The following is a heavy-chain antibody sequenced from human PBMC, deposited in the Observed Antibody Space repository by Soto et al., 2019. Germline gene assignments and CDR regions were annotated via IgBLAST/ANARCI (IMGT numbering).Heavy chain of an antibody. Sequence: LPETLSLTCTVSGGSISTSTYFWDWIRQPPGKGLEWIGSIYYIGNTYYNPSLKSRVTISIDTSENQFSLRLNSVTAGDTAVYFCARRGSAVSVATGFDPWGQGTQVTVSS. V-gene: IGHV4-39*01. CDR1: GGSISTSTYF. D-gene: IGHD1-1*01. J-gene: IGHJ5*02. CDR2: IYYIGNT. CDR3: ARRGSAVSVATGFDP.